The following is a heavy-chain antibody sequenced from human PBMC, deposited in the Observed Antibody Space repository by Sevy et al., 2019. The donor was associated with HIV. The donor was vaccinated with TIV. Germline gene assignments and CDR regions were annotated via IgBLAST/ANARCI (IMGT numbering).Heavy chain of an antibody. CDR3: ARGGGLDR. CDR1: GFTFSPYW. V-gene: IGHV3-7*01. J-gene: IGHJ4*03. CDR2: IRPDGSEK. Sequence: GGSLRLSCEASGFTFSPYWMTWVRPAPGKGLEWVSNIRPDGSEKYYVDSVKGRFTISRYNAKNSLYLQMNSLRADDTARYYCARGGGLDRWGHGALVTVSS. D-gene: IGHD3-16*01.